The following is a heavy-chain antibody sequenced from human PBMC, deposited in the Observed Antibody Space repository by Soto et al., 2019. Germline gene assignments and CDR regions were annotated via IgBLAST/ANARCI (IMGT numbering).Heavy chain of an antibody. D-gene: IGHD5-12*01. CDR1: GYTFTNYG. J-gene: IGHJ6*03. Sequence: ASVKVSCKASGYTFTNYGITWVRQAPGQGLEWMGWISAYNGNTHYTQRLQGRVTMTTDTSTSTAYMELRGLRSDDTAVYYCARIVATIGGYYYYMDVWGKGTTVTVSS. CDR2: ISAYNGNT. V-gene: IGHV1-18*01. CDR3: ARIVATIGGYYYYMDV.